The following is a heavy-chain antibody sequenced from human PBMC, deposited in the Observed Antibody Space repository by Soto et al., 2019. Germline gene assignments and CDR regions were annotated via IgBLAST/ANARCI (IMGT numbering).Heavy chain of an antibody. CDR2: IKQDGSEK. Sequence: GWSLRLSCAASGFTFISYWMSWVRQAPGKGLEWVANIKQDGSEKYYVDSVKGRFTISRDNAKNSLYLQMNSLRAEDTAVYYCAREQVTMVRGVIRSHDAFDIWGQGTMVTVSS. D-gene: IGHD3-10*01. CDR1: GFTFISYW. V-gene: IGHV3-7*01. J-gene: IGHJ3*02. CDR3: AREQVTMVRGVIRSHDAFDI.